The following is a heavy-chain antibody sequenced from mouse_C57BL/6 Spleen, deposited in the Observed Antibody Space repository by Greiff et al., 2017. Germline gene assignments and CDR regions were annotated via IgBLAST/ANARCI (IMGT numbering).Heavy chain of an antibody. J-gene: IGHJ2*01. V-gene: IGHV1-55*01. CDR3: AREGSFDY. Sequence: QVQLQQPGAELVKPGASVKMSCKASGYTFTSYWITWVKQRPGHGLEWIGDIYPGSGSTNYNEKFKSKATLTVATSSSTAYMQLSSLTSEASAVYYCAREGSFDYWGQGTTLTVSA. CDR2: IYPGSGST. CDR1: GYTFTSYW.